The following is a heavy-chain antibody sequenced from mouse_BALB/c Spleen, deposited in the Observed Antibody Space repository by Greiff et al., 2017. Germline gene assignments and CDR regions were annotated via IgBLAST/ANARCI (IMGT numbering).Heavy chain of an antibody. V-gene: IGHV1-4*02. J-gene: IGHJ3*01. Sequence: QVQLQQSAAELARPGASVKMSCKASGYTFTSYTMHWVKQRPGQGLEWIGYINPSSGYTEYNQKFKDKTTLTADKSSSTAYMQLSSLTSEDSAVYYCAREETWFAYWGQGTLVTVSA. CDR2: INPSSGYT. CDR3: AREETWFAY. CDR1: GYTFTSYT.